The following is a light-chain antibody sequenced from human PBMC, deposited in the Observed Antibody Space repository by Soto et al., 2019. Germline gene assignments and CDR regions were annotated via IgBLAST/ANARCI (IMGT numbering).Light chain of an antibody. CDR2: EDS. J-gene: IGLJ2*01. Sequence: NFLLTHPHSVSESPGKTVTISCTRSSGSIASNYVQLYQQRPGSSPTPVIYEDSQRPSGFPDLFTGSIDSSSNSASLAISGLKTEDEADYYCQSFDISNVVFGGGTKVTV. CDR3: QSFDISNVV. CDR1: SGSIASNY. V-gene: IGLV6-57*01.